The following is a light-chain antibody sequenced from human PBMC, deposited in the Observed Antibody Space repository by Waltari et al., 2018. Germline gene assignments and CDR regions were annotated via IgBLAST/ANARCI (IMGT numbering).Light chain of an antibody. J-gene: IGLJ3*02. CDR2: SKK. Sequence: QSVLTQPPSASGTPGQRVTISCSGTSSNVGGNDVNWYHQLPGTAPKVLIYSKKRRPSGVPDRFSGSKSGTSASLAISGLLSEDEADYYCAAWDHSLHAWVFGGGTKLTVL. CDR1: SSNVGGND. V-gene: IGLV1-44*01. CDR3: AAWDHSLHAWV.